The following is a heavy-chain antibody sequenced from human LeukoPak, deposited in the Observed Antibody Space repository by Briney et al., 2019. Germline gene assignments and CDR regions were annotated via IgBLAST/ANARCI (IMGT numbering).Heavy chain of an antibody. V-gene: IGHV1-46*03. CDR2: INPSGGGT. Sequence: ASVKVSCKASGYTFTSYYMHWVRQAPGQGLEWMGIINPSGGGTSYAQKFQGRVTMTRDTSTSTVYMELSSLRSEDTAVYYCARGSDYDILTGYPIRPFDYWGQGTLVTVSS. CDR3: ARGSDYDILTGYPIRPFDY. D-gene: IGHD3-9*01. J-gene: IGHJ4*02. CDR1: GYTFTSYY.